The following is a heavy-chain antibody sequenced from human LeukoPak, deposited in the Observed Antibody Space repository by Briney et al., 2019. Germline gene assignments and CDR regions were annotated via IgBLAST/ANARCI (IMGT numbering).Heavy chain of an antibody. J-gene: IGHJ4*02. CDR2: ISYHGSNK. CDR3: ARSPERLGQGYLDS. V-gene: IGHV3-30*04. Sequence: GGALRLSCAASVFTFSSYSMHWVRDAPGEGVGWGTLISYHGSNKEYTDSVKGRFTISRDNSKNTLFLQMNSLRTEHTAIYLCARSPERLGQGYLDSWGQGTLVTVSS. D-gene: IGHD3/OR15-3a*01. CDR1: VFTFSSYS.